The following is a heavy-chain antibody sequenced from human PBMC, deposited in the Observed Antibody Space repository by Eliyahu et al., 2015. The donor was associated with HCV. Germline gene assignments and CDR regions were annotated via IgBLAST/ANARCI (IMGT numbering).Heavy chain of an antibody. CDR2: IIPIFGTA. Sequence: QVQLVQSGAEVKKPGSSVKVSCKASGGTFSSYAIXWVRQAPGQGLEWMGGIIPIFGTANYAQKFQGRVTITADESTSTAYMELSSLRSEDTAVYYCARDKQYYYDSSGYWRAFDYWGQGTLVTVSS. V-gene: IGHV1-69*01. J-gene: IGHJ4*02. CDR1: GGTFSSYA. CDR3: ARDKQYYYDSSGYWRAFDY. D-gene: IGHD3-22*01.